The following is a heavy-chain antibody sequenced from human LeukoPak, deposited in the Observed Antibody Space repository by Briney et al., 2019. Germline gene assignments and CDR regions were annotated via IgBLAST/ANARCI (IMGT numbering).Heavy chain of an antibody. J-gene: IGHJ1*01. CDR2: IYYIGST. Sequence: PSETLSLTCTFSGGSISSYYWSWVRQPPGKGLEWIGCIYYIGSTNYNPSLKSRVTISVDTSKNQFSLKLSSVTAADTAVYYCARDDSSGYIYFRHWGQGTLVTVSS. V-gene: IGHV4-59*08. CDR1: GGSISSYY. CDR3: ARDDSSGYIYFRH. D-gene: IGHD3-22*01.